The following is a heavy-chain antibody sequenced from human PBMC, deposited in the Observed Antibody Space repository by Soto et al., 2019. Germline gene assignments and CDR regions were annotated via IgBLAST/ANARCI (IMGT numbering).Heavy chain of an antibody. J-gene: IGHJ5*02. CDR2: IIPILGIA. Sequence: QVQLVQSGAEVKKPGSSVKVSCKASGGTFSSYTISWVRQAPGQGLEWMGRIIPILGIANYAQKFQGRVTITADKPTSTAYMELSSMRSEDTAVYYCARSGSLTMVRGVTNNWFDPWGQGTLVTVSS. CDR3: ARSGSLTMVRGVTNNWFDP. CDR1: GGTFSSYT. V-gene: IGHV1-69*02. D-gene: IGHD3-10*01.